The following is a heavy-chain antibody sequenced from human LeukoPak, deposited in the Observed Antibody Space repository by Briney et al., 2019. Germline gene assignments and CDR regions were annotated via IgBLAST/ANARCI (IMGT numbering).Heavy chain of an antibody. Sequence: GGSLKLSCAASGFTFSGSAMHWVRQASGKGLEWVGRIRSKANSYATAYAASVKGRFTISRDDSKNTLYLQMNSLKTEDTAVYYCTTASAGPFDYWGQGTLVTVSS. CDR3: TTASAGPFDY. CDR1: GFTFSGSA. D-gene: IGHD6-13*01. V-gene: IGHV3-73*01. J-gene: IGHJ4*02. CDR2: IRSKANSYAT.